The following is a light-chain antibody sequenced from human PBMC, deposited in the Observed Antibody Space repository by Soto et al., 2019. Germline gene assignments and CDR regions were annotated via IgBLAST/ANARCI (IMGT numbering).Light chain of an antibody. Sequence: DIQMTQSPSSLSASVGDRVTITCRASQGISSYLNWYQQKPGRAPKLLIYAASSLQSGVPSRFGGSGSGTDFSLTISSLQPEDFATYYCQQSDRTPPTFGQGTKVDIK. J-gene: IGKJ1*01. CDR2: AAS. CDR1: QGISSY. V-gene: IGKV1-39*01. CDR3: QQSDRTPPT.